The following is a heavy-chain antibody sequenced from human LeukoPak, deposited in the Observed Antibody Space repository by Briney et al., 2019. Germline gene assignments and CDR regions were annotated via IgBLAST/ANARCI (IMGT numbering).Heavy chain of an antibody. J-gene: IGHJ4*02. D-gene: IGHD4-17*01. Sequence: ASVTVSCKASGYTFTSYVITWVRQAPGQGLEWMGWISAYNGNTNYAQNLQGRVTMTTDTSTSTAYMELRSLRSDDTAVYYCARTRRTMGGTTVTYFDSWGQGTLVTVSS. CDR2: ISAYNGNT. V-gene: IGHV1-18*01. CDR1: GYTFTSYV. CDR3: ARTRRTMGGTTVTYFDS.